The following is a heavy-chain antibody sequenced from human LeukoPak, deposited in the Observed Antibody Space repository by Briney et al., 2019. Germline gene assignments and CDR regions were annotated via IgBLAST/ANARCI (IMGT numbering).Heavy chain of an antibody. CDR1: GFTFSSYS. Sequence: PGGSLRLSCAASGFTFSSYSMNWVRQAPGKGLEWVSSISSSSSYIYYADSVKGRFTISRDNAKNSLYLQMNSLRAEDTAVYYCARGGPYDFWSGYYRDYWGQGTLVTVSS. CDR3: ARGGPYDFWSGYYRDY. CDR2: ISSSSSYI. J-gene: IGHJ4*02. V-gene: IGHV3-21*01. D-gene: IGHD3-3*01.